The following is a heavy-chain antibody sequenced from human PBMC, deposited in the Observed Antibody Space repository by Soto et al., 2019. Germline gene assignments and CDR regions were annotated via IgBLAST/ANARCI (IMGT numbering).Heavy chain of an antibody. D-gene: IGHD6-13*01. CDR3: ARPATYSSSWTYDY. Sequence: QVQLVQSGAEVKKPGASVKVSCKASGYTFTSYGISWVRQAPGQGLEWMGWISVSNGNTNYAQKFQGRVTLTTDTSTSTAYMEPRSLRSDDTAVYYCARPATYSSSWTYDYWGQGTLVTVSS. CDR2: ISVSNGNT. V-gene: IGHV1-18*01. J-gene: IGHJ4*02. CDR1: GYTFTSYG.